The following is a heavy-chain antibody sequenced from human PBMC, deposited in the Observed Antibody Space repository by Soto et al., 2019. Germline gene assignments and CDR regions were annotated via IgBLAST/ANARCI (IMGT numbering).Heavy chain of an antibody. CDR2: IYYSGST. Sequence: PSETLSLTCTVSGGSISSYYWSWTRQPPGKGLEWIGYIYYSGSTNYNPSLKSRVTISVDTSKNQFSLKLSSVTAADTAVYYCARFVRRDGYNYQYNWFDPWGQGTLVTVS. CDR3: ARFVRRDGYNYQYNWFDP. D-gene: IGHD5-12*01. V-gene: IGHV4-59*08. CDR1: GGSISSYY. J-gene: IGHJ5*02.